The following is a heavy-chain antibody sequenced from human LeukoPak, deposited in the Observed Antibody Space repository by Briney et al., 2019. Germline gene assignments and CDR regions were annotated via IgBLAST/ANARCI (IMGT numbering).Heavy chain of an antibody. CDR3: ARDSYYYDSSGDY. CDR2: ISSSGSYM. J-gene: IGHJ4*02. Sequence: GGSLRLSCAASGFTFSSHSMNWVRQAPGKGLEWVSSISSSGSYMYYAGSVKGRFTISRDNAKNSLYLQMNSLRAEDTAVYYCARDSYYYDSSGDYWGQGTLVTVSS. V-gene: IGHV3-21*01. CDR1: GFTFSSHS. D-gene: IGHD3-22*01.